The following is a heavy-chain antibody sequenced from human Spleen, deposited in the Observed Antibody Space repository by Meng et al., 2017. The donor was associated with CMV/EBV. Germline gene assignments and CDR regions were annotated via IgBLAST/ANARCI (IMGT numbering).Heavy chain of an antibody. J-gene: IGHJ4*02. Sequence: GESLKISCAASGFTLSSYAIHWVRQAPGKGLEWVANIKQDGSEKYYVDSVKGRFTISRDNAKNSLYLQMNSLRAEDTAVYYCASFRGTIFGVVTDDYWGQGTLVTVSS. CDR1: GFTLSSYA. CDR2: IKQDGSEK. CDR3: ASFRGTIFGVVTDDY. D-gene: IGHD3-3*01. V-gene: IGHV3-7*01.